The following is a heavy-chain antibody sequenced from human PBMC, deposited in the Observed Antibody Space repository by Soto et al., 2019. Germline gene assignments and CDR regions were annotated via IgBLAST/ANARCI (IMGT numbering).Heavy chain of an antibody. J-gene: IGHJ4*02. CDR1: GFTFSSYG. Sequence: EVQLVESGGGLVKPGGSLRLSCAASGFTFSSYGMNWVRQAPGKGLEWVSSISSSSSYIYYADSVKGRFTISRDNAKNSLYLQMNSLRAEDTAVYYCARSPSMTTVSLDYWGQGTLVTVSS. V-gene: IGHV3-21*01. CDR3: ARSPSMTTVSLDY. CDR2: ISSSSSYI. D-gene: IGHD4-17*01.